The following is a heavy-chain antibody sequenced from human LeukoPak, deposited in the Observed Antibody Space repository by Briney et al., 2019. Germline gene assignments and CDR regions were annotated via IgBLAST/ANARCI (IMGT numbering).Heavy chain of an antibody. CDR2: SIASGGSA. CDR1: GFTFSTYT. V-gene: IGHV3-23*01. CDR3: AKDRLPDGVRPLDY. D-gene: IGHD2-8*02. Sequence: GWSLRLSCVASGFTFSTYTMNWIRQAPGKGLEWVSGSIASGGSAFYADSVKGRFSISRDTSKNTLFLHMSNLRAGDTAVYYCAKDRLPDGVRPLDYWGQGTLVTVSS. J-gene: IGHJ4*02.